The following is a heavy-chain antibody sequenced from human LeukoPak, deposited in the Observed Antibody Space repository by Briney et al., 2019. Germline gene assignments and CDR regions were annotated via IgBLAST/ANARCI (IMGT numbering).Heavy chain of an antibody. V-gene: IGHV1-69*04. D-gene: IGHD3-22*01. CDR2: IIPIFGIA. Sequence: SVKVSCKASGGTFSSYAISWVRQAPGQGLEWMGRIIPIFGIANYAQKFQGRVTITADKSTSTAYMELSSLRSEDTAVYYCAKERDYGSSSFYYYWGQGTLVTVSS. J-gene: IGHJ4*02. CDR1: GGTFSSYA. CDR3: AKERDYGSSSFYYY.